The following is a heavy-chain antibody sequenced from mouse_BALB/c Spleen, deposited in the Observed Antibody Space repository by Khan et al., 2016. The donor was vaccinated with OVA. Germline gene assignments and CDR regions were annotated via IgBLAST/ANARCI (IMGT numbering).Heavy chain of an antibody. V-gene: IGHV1-7*01. Sequence: LQESGAELAKPGASVKMSCKASGYTFTNYWMHWVKQRPGQGLEWIGYINPSTDYTEYNQKFKDKATLTADKSSSTAYMQLSSLTSEDSAVXYCVNHGSSSAWFTYWGQGTLVTVSA. CDR1: GYTFTNYW. CDR3: VNHGSSSAWFTY. D-gene: IGHD1-1*01. CDR2: INPSTDYT. J-gene: IGHJ3*01.